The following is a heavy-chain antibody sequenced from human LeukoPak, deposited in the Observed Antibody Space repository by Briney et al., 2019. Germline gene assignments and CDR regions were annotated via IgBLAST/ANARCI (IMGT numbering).Heavy chain of an antibody. J-gene: IGHJ4*02. CDR3: ARLRGSGSFFPGDY. CDR2: ISSSGSTI. Sequence: GGSLRLSCAASGFTFSSYEMNWVRQAPGKGLEWVSYISSSGSTIYYADSVKGRFTISRDNAKNSLYLQMNSLRAEDTALYYCARLRGSGSFFPGDYWGQGTLVTVSS. V-gene: IGHV3-48*03. CDR1: GFTFSSYE. D-gene: IGHD1-26*01.